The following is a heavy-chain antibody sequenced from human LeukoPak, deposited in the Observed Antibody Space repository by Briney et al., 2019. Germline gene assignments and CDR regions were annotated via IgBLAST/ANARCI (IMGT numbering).Heavy chain of an antibody. V-gene: IGHV5-51*01. CDR3: ARLVSSGRFDP. CDR1: GYSFSTYW. Sequence: GESLKISCKGSGYSFSTYWIGWVRQMPGKGLECMGIIYPGDSDARYSPSFQGQVTMSADKSISTAYLQWSSLKASDTAMYYCARLVSSGRFDPWGQGTLVTVSS. J-gene: IGHJ5*02. CDR2: IYPGDSDA. D-gene: IGHD3-22*01.